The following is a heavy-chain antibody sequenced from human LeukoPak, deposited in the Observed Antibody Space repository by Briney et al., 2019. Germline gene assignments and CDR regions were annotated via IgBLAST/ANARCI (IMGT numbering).Heavy chain of an antibody. CDR2: IYHSGST. V-gene: IGHV4-38-2*01. Sequence: KPSKTLSLTCAVSGYSISSGYYWGWIRQPPGKGLEWIGSIYHSGSTYYNPSLKSRVTISVDTSKNQFSLKLSSVTAADTAVYYRARHYGYCSSTSCYTTGIAVAGPLDYWGQGTLVTVSS. CDR3: ARHYGYCSSTSCYTTGIAVAGPLDY. D-gene: IGHD2-2*02. CDR1: GYSISSGYY. J-gene: IGHJ4*02.